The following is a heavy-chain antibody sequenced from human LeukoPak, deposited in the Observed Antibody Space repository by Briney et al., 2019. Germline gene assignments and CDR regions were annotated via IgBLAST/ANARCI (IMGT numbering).Heavy chain of an antibody. J-gene: IGHJ4*02. Sequence: GGSLRLSCAASGFTFSSYEMNWVRQAPGKGLEWVSYISSSGSTIYYADSVKGRFTISRDNAKNSLYLQMNSLRAEDTAVYYCARDLMRVFGGTPGIDYWGQGTLVTVSS. CDR3: ARDLMRVFGGTPGIDY. CDR2: ISSSGSTI. CDR1: GFTFSSYE. D-gene: IGHD4-23*01. V-gene: IGHV3-48*03.